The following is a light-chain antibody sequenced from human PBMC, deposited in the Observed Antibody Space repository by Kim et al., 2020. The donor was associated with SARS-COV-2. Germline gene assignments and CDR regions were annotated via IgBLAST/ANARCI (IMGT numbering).Light chain of an antibody. V-gene: IGKV3D-15*01. CDR1: QTVSSN. Sequence: EVVMTQSPATLSLSPGERATLSCRASQTVSSNFLAWYQQKPGQTPRLLIYDTSSRATGIPAMSSGSGSGTEFTLTISTLQSEEFAVYYCQQYSILSLTFCQGTKVDSK. CDR3: QQYSILSLT. J-gene: IGKJ1*01. CDR2: DTS.